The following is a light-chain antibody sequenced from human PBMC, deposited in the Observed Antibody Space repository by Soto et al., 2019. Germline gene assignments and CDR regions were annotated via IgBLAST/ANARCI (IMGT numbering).Light chain of an antibody. CDR2: DAS. Sequence: DIVKTQDLAARPFTTEKGATLSCRASQSVSSYLAWYQQKPGQAPRLLIYDASNRATGIPARFSGSGSGTYFTHTVSSLGLEDLASYCCELRSNGAFPSGHGTRLEIK. V-gene: IGKV3-11*01. CDR1: QSVSSY. CDR3: ELRSNGAFP. J-gene: IGKJ5*01.